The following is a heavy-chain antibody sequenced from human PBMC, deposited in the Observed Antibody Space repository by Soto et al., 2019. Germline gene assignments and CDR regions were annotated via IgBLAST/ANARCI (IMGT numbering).Heavy chain of an antibody. Sequence: ASVKVSCKASGGTFSSYAISWVRQAPGQGLEWMGGIIPIFGTANYAQKFQGRVTITADESTSTAYMELSSLRSEDTAVYYCARDGGTGYSSSWFDAFDIWGKGTMVTVSS. V-gene: IGHV1-69*13. CDR2: IIPIFGTA. CDR1: GGTFSSYA. J-gene: IGHJ3*02. D-gene: IGHD6-13*01. CDR3: ARDGGTGYSSSWFDAFDI.